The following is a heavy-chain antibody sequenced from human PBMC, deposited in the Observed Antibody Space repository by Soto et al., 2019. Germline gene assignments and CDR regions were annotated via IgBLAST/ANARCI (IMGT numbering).Heavy chain of an antibody. J-gene: IGHJ6*02. Sequence: SVKVSCKASGGTFSSYAISWVRQAPGQGLEWMGGIIPIFGTANYAQKFQGRVTITADKSTSTAYMELSSLRSEDTAVYYCARGMRVPAASPYYYYGMDVWGQGTTVTVSS. D-gene: IGHD2-2*01. V-gene: IGHV1-69*06. CDR2: IIPIFGTA. CDR3: ARGMRVPAASPYYYYGMDV. CDR1: GGTFSSYA.